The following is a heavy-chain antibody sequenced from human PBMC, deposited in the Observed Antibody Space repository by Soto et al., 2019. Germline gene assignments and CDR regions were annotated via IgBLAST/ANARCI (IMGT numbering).Heavy chain of an antibody. CDR1: GFTFSSHW. CDR3: TREAGYCSRTSCYRRAFDS. Sequence: GGSLRLSCAASGFTFSSHWMHWVRRVPGKGLVWVSHINTDGGITGYADSVKGRFTISRDNAKITLYLQMNGLRVEDTSVYYCTREAGYCSRTSCYRRAFDSWGQGTMVTVSS. CDR2: INTDGGIT. D-gene: IGHD2-2*01. J-gene: IGHJ3*02. V-gene: IGHV3-74*01.